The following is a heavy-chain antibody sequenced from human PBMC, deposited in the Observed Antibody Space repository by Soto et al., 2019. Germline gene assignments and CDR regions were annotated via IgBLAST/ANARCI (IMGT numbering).Heavy chain of an antibody. CDR2: IIPIFGTA. CDR3: ASDIVVVVAATPDYYYGMDV. CDR1: GGTFSSYA. Sequence: QVQLVQSGAEVKKPGSSVKVSCKASGGTFSSYAISWVRQAPGQWLEWMGGIIPIFGTANYAQKFQGRVTITADESTSTAYMELSSLRSEDTAVYYCASDIVVVVAATPDYYYGMDVWGQGTTVTVSS. J-gene: IGHJ6*02. D-gene: IGHD2-15*01. V-gene: IGHV1-69*12.